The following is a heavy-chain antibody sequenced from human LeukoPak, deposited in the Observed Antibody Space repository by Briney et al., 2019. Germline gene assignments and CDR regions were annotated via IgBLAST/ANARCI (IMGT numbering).Heavy chain of an antibody. CDR3: ARVVREWELLVYYYYYMDV. CDR1: GYTFTSYD. CDR2: MNPNSGNT. V-gene: IGHV1-8*01. D-gene: IGHD1-26*01. Sequence: GASVKVSCNASGYTFTSYDINWVRRATGQGLEWMGWMNPNSGNTGYAQKFQGRVTMTRNTSISTAYMELSSLRSEDTAVYYCARVVREWELLVYYYYYMDVWGKGTTVTISS. J-gene: IGHJ6*03.